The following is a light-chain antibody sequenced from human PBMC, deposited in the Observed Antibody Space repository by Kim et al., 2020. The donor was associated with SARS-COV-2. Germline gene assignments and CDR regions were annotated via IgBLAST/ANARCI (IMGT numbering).Light chain of an antibody. J-gene: IGKJ1*01. CDR3: QQTYSTPRT. CDR2: AAS. Sequence: ASVGDRVTITCRASQTISSYLSWYQRKPGKAPKLRIYAASNLQSGVPSRFSGSGSGTDFTLTINSLQPEDFATYFCQQTYSTPRTFGQGTKVDIK. V-gene: IGKV1-39*01. CDR1: QTISSY.